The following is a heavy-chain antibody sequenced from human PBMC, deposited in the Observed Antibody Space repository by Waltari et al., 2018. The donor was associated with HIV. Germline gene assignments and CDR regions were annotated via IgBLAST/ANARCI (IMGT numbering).Heavy chain of an antibody. Sequence: EVQLLESGGGLVQPGGSLRLSCAASGFTFSIYALSWVRQAPGKGLEWVSVINGNGGTTYYADSGKGRFTISRDNSKNTLFLQMNSLRAEDTALYYCAKDLYGPEDYWGQGTLVTVSS. CDR1: GFTFSIYA. J-gene: IGHJ4*02. CDR2: INGNGGTT. V-gene: IGHV3-23*01. D-gene: IGHD2-8*01. CDR3: AKDLYGPEDY.